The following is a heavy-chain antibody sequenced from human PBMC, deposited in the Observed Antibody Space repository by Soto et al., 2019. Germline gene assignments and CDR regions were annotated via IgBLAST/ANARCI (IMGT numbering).Heavy chain of an antibody. Sequence: QVQLVQSGAEVKKPGSSVKVSCKASGGTFSSYAISWVRQAPGQGLEWMGGIIPIFGTANYAQKFQGRVTITADESTSAAYMELSSLRSEDTAVYYCARVGCSGGSCYYYFDYWGQGTLVTVSS. CDR3: ARVGCSGGSCYYYFDY. CDR2: IIPIFGTA. J-gene: IGHJ4*02. CDR1: GGTFSSYA. D-gene: IGHD2-15*01. V-gene: IGHV1-69*01.